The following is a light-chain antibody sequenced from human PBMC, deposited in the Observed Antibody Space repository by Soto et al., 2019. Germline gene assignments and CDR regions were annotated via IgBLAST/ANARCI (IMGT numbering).Light chain of an antibody. J-gene: IGKJ4*01. Sequence: EIVLTQSPATLSLSPGERATLSCRASQSVSSYLAWYQQKPGQAPRLLIYDASNRATGIPARFSGSGSGTDLTLTITSLDPEDFAIYYCHQRSDWPLTFGGGTKVDIK. V-gene: IGKV3-11*01. CDR3: HQRSDWPLT. CDR2: DAS. CDR1: QSVSSY.